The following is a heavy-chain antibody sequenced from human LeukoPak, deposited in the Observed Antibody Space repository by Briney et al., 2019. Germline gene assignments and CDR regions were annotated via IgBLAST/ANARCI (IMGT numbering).Heavy chain of an antibody. CDR3: VRELYSGYGRFDY. CDR2: INSDGSST. Sequence: GGSLRLSCAVSGFTFSTYWMHWVRQAPGKGLVWVSRINSDGSSTTYADSVKGRFTISRDNAKNTLYLQMNSLRAEDTAVYYCVRELYSGYGRFDYWGQGTLVTVSS. J-gene: IGHJ4*02. CDR1: GFTFSTYW. D-gene: IGHD5-12*01. V-gene: IGHV3-74*01.